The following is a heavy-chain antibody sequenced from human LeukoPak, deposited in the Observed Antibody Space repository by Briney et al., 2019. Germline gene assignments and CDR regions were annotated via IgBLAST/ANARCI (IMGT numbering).Heavy chain of an antibody. D-gene: IGHD3-10*01. CDR2: IYSSGSNI. CDR3: ARSMVRGGYAFDI. CDR1: GFTFSSYE. J-gene: IGHJ3*02. V-gene: IGHV3-48*03. Sequence: GGSLRLSCAASGFTFSSYEMNWVRQAPGKGLEWVSYIYSSGSNIYYADSVKGRFTISRDNAKNSLYLQMNSLRAEDTAVYYCARSMVRGGYAFDIWGQGTMVTVSS.